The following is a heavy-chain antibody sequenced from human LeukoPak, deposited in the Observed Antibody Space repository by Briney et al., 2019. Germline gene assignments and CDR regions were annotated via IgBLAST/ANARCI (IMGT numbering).Heavy chain of an antibody. V-gene: IGHV1-18*01. J-gene: IGHJ4*02. D-gene: IGHD3-22*01. CDR3: ARARTMSQLYYFDY. CDR1: GYTFTSYG. CDR2: ISAYNGNT. Sequence: GASVKVSCKASGYTFTSYGISWVRQAPGQGLEWMGWISAYNGNTSYAQKLQGRVTMTTDTSTSTAYMGLRSLRSDDTAVYYCARARTMSQLYYFDYWGQGTLVTVSS.